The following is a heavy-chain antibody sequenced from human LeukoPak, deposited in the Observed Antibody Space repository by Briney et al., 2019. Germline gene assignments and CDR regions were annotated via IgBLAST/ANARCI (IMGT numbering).Heavy chain of an antibody. V-gene: IGHV3-30*04. J-gene: IGHJ4*02. CDR2: ISYDGSNK. CDR1: EFTFTNYA. Sequence: GGSLRLSCAASEFTFTNYAMHWVRQAPGRGLEWVAVISYDGSNKYYADSVKGRFTISRDNSRNTLYLQMNSLRAEDTAVYYCARDREYYNLLTGYKVSHYFDYWGQGTLVTVSS. D-gene: IGHD3-9*01. CDR3: ARDREYYNLLTGYKVSHYFDY.